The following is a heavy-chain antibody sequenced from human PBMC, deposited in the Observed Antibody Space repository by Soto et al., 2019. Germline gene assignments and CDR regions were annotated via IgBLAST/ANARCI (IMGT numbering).Heavy chain of an antibody. CDR1: VSTLTSYG. Sequence: ASVKVYCKASVSTLTSYGISWVRQAPGQGLEWMGRISAYNGNTNYAQKLQGRVTMTTDTSTSTAYMELRSLRSDDTAVYYCAVNIPAANRWFDPWGQGTLVTVS. CDR2: ISAYNGNT. V-gene: IGHV1-18*04. J-gene: IGHJ5*02. CDR3: AVNIPAANRWFDP. D-gene: IGHD2-2*01.